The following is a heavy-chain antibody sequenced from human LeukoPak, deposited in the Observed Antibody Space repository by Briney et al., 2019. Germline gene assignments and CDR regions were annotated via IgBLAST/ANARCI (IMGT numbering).Heavy chain of an antibody. CDR1: GFTFSSYE. CDR2: ISSGSTI. D-gene: IGHD6-19*01. J-gene: IGHJ4*02. V-gene: IGHV3-48*03. Sequence: GGSLRLSCAASGFTFSSYEMNWVGQAPGKGLEWVSYISSGSTIYDADSVKGRFTISRDNAKNSLYPQMNSLRAEDTAVYYCARESIAVAGAPFDYWGQGTLVTVSS. CDR3: ARESIAVAGAPFDY.